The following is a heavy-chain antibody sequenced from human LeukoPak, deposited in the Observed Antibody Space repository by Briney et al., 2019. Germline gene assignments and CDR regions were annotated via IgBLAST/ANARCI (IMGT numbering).Heavy chain of an antibody. J-gene: IGHJ4*02. Sequence: ASVKVSCKASGYTFTSYYMHWVRQAPGQGLEWMGIINPSGGSTSYAQKFQGRVTMTRDTSTSTVYMELSSLRPEDTAVYYCARGYYDSSTYWRVYYFDYWGQGTLVIVSS. D-gene: IGHD3-22*01. CDR1: GYTFTSYY. CDR3: ARGYYDSSTYWRVYYFDY. CDR2: INPSGGST. V-gene: IGHV1-46*01.